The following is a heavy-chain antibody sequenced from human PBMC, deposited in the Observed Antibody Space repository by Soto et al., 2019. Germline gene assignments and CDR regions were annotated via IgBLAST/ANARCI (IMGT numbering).Heavy chain of an antibody. Sequence: QVPLVQSGAEVKKPGASVKVSCKASGYTFTSYGISWVRQAPGQGLEWMGWISAYNGNTNYAQKLQGIVTMTTDTASSTAYIELRSRRSYDTAVYYCARDFNSVFDYWCQGTMVTVSS. J-gene: IGHJ4*02. V-gene: IGHV1-18*01. CDR2: ISAYNGNT. CDR3: ARDFNSVFDY. CDR1: GYTFTSYG. D-gene: IGHD3-10*01.